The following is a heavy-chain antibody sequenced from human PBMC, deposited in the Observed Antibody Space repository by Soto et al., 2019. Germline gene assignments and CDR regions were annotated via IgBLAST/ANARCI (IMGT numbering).Heavy chain of an antibody. V-gene: IGHV4-34*01. Sequence: PSETLSLTCTVSSGSISSSGGYYWSWIRQHPGKGLEWIGEINHSGSTNYNPSLKSRVTILLDTSKNQFSLKLSSVTAADTAVYYCARGPTIFGVITIIGDAFDIWGQGTMVTVSS. CDR2: INHSGST. CDR3: ARGPTIFGVITIIGDAFDI. J-gene: IGHJ3*02. CDR1: SGSISSSGGYY. D-gene: IGHD3-3*01.